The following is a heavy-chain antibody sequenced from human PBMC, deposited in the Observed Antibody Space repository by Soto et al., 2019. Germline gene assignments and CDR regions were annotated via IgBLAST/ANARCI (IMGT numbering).Heavy chain of an antibody. CDR1: GGSFSGYY. CDR2: INHSGST. J-gene: IGHJ3*02. D-gene: IGHD5-18*01. Sequence: KPSETLSLTCAVYGGSFSGYYWSWIRQPPGKGLEWIGEINHSGSTNYNPSLKSRVTISVDTSKNQFSLKLSSVTAADTAVYYCARVKWIQLWHSFDIWGQGTMVTVSS. CDR3: ARVKWIQLWHSFDI. V-gene: IGHV4-34*01.